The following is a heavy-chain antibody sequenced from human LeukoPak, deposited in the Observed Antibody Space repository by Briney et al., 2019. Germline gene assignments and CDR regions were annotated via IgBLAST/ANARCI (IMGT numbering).Heavy chain of an antibody. D-gene: IGHD3-10*01. CDR1: GFTFSSYW. CDR2: IKQDGSAK. V-gene: IGHV3-7*01. Sequence: QAGGSLRLSCAASGFTFSSYWMSWVRQAPGKGLEWVANIKQDGSAKYYVDSVKGRFTISRDNAKNSLYLQMNSLRAEDTAVYYCARSALLGAFDIWGQGTMVTVSS. CDR3: ARSALLGAFDI. J-gene: IGHJ3*02.